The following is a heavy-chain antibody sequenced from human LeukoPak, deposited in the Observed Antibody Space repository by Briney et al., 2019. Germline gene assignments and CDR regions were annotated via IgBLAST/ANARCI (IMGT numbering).Heavy chain of an antibody. J-gene: IGHJ4*02. D-gene: IGHD6-6*01. CDR1: GYTFTSYD. V-gene: IGHV1-8*01. CDR3: AREGQLVHWIEDY. CDR2: MNPNSGNT. Sequence: ASXKVSCKASGYTFTSYDINWVRQATGQGLEWMGWMNPNSGNTGYAQKLQGRVTITRNTSISTAYMELSSLRSEDTAVYYCAREGQLVHWIEDYWGQGTLVTVSS.